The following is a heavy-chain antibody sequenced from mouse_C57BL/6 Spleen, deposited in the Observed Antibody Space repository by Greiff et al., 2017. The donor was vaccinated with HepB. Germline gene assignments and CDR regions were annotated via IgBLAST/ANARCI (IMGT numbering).Heavy chain of an antibody. V-gene: IGHV2-6*03. CDR2: IWSDGST. CDR1: GFSLTSYG. D-gene: IGHD2-3*01. CDR3: ARSYDGYFYAMDY. J-gene: IGHJ4*01. Sequence: VQLKESGPGLVAPSQSLSITCTVSGFSLTSYGVHWVRQPPGKGLEWLVVIWSDGSTTYNSALKSRLSISKDNSKSQVFLKMNSLQTDDTAMYYCARSYDGYFYAMDYWGQGTSVTVSS.